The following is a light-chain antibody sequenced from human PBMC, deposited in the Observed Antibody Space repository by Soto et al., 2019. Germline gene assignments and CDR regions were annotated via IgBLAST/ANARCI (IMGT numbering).Light chain of an antibody. CDR2: GAS. V-gene: IGKV3-15*01. J-gene: IGKJ1*01. Sequence: EIVMTQSPATLSVSPGERATFSCRASQSVSSNLAWYQQKPGQAPRLLIYGASTRATGIPARFSGSGSGTEFTLTINSLQSEDFAVYYCQQYNNWPRTFGQGTKVDI. CDR1: QSVSSN. CDR3: QQYNNWPRT.